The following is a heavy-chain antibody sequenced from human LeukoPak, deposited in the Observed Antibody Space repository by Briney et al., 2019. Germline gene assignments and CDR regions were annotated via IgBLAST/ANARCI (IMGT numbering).Heavy chain of an antibody. CDR3: ARGRRYCSSTSCLNWFDP. CDR1: GGSFSGYH. Sequence: PSETLSLTCAVYGGSFSGYHWSWIRQPPGKGLEWIGEINHSGSTNYNPSLKSRVTISVDTSKNQFSLKLSSVTAADTAVYYCARGRRYCSSTSCLNWFDPWGQGTLVTVSS. J-gene: IGHJ5*02. CDR2: INHSGST. D-gene: IGHD2-2*01. V-gene: IGHV4-34*01.